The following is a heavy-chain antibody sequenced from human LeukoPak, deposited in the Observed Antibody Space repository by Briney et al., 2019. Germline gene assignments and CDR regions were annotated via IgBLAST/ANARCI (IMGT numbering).Heavy chain of an antibody. V-gene: IGHV4-59*12. CDR1: GGSISSYY. Sequence: PSETLSLTCTVSGGSISSYYWSWIRQPPGKGLEWIGYIYYSGSTNYNPSLKSRVTISVDKSKNQFSLKLSSVTAADTAVYYCARAEGRIAVHDAFDIWGQGTMVTVSS. J-gene: IGHJ3*02. CDR2: IYYSGST. CDR3: ARAEGRIAVHDAFDI. D-gene: IGHD6-19*01.